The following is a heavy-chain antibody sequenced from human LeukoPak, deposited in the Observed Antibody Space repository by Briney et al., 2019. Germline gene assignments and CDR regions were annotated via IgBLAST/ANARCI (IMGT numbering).Heavy chain of an antibody. Sequence: ASVKVSCKASGYTFTSYYIHWVRQAPGQGLEWVGIINPSGGGTTYSQRFQGRVTMTRDRFTSTIYMELSSLTSEDTAVYSCAREVGVRDFDDSTGYYDRWGQGTLVTVSS. CDR2: INPSGGGT. V-gene: IGHV1-46*01. CDR1: GYTFTSYY. CDR3: AREVGVRDFDDSTGYYDR. J-gene: IGHJ4*02. D-gene: IGHD3-22*01.